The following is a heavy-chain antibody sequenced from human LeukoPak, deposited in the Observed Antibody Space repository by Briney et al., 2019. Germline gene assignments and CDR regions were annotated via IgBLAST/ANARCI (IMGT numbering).Heavy chain of an antibody. D-gene: IGHD6-6*01. CDR2: ISWNSGSI. J-gene: IGHJ4*02. CDR1: GFTFDDYA. Sequence: GGSLRLSCAASGFTFDDYAMHWVRQAPGKGLEWVSGISWNSGSIGYADSVKGRFTISRDNAKNSLYLQINSLRADDTALYYCAKDISSSSGRGFDYWGQGTLVTVSS. V-gene: IGHV3-9*01. CDR3: AKDISSSSGRGFDY.